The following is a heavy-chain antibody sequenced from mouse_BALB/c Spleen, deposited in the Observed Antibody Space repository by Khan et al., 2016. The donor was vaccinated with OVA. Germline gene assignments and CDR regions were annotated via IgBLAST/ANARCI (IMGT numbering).Heavy chain of an antibody. CDR2: ISTYYGDA. J-gene: IGHJ3*01. Sequence: QVQLKQSGAELVRPGVSVKISCKGSGYTFTDFTMHWVKQSHAKSLEWIGVISTYYGDATYNQKFKGKATMTVDKASSTAYLELARLTYEDSAIYYCTRGGGGNRFAYWGQGTLVPVSA. V-gene: IGHV1S137*01. CDR1: GYTFTDFT. CDR3: TRGGGGNRFAY.